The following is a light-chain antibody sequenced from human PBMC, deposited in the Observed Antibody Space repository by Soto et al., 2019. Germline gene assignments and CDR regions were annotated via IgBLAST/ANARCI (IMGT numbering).Light chain of an antibody. CDR2: EVS. CDR3: SSYTSSRTLYV. Sequence: QSALTQPASVSGSPGQSITISCTGTSSDVGGYNSVSWYQQHPGKAPKLMIYEVSNRPSGVSNRFSGSKSGNTASLTISGLQAEDEADYYCSSYTSSRTLYVFGTGTKVTVL. V-gene: IGLV2-14*01. CDR1: SSDVGGYNS. J-gene: IGLJ1*01.